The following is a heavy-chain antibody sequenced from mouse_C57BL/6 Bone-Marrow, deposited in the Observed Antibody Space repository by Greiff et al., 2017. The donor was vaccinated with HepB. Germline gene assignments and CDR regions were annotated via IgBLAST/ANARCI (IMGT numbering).Heavy chain of an antibody. CDR1: GYTFTSYW. CDR3: ARSDGTVVAPRKHAMDY. V-gene: IGHV1-72*01. CDR2: IDPNSGGT. Sequence: QVQLQQSGAELVKPGASVKLSCKASGYTFTSYWMHWVKQRPGRGLEWIGRIDPNSGGTKYNEKFKSKATLTVDKPSSTAYMQLSSLTSEDSAVYYCARSDGTVVAPRKHAMDYWGQGTSVTVSS. J-gene: IGHJ4*01. D-gene: IGHD1-1*01.